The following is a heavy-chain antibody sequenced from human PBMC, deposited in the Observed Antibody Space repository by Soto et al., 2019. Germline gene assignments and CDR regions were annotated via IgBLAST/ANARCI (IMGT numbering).Heavy chain of an antibody. J-gene: IGHJ3*02. D-gene: IGHD6-19*01. Sequence: GGSLRLSCSASGFTFSSYAMHWVRQAPGKGLEYVSAISSNGGSTYYADSVKGRFTISRDNSKNTLYLQMSSLRAEDTAVYYCVKFSVGARSSGFGFPRGGAFDIWGQGTMVTVSS. CDR1: GFTFSSYA. CDR2: ISSNGGST. V-gene: IGHV3-64D*06. CDR3: VKFSVGARSSGFGFPRGGAFDI.